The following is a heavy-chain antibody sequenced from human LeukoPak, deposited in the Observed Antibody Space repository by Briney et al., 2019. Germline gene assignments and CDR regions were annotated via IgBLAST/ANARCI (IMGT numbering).Heavy chain of an antibody. CDR2: IYHSGST. CDR3: AGGPGHCSSTSCYQGY. V-gene: IGHV4-38-2*02. CDR1: GYSISSGYY. D-gene: IGHD2-2*01. Sequence: SETLSLTYTVSGYSISSGYYWGWIRQPPGKGLEWIGSIYHSGSTYYNPSLKSRVTISVDTSKNQFSLKLSSVTAADTAVYYCAGGPGHCSSTSCYQGYWGQGTLVTVSS. J-gene: IGHJ4*02.